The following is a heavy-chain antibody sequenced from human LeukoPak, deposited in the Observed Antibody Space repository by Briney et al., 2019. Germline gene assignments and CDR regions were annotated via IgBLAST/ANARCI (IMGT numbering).Heavy chain of an antibody. Sequence: GGSLRLSCAASGFTFSSYGMHWVRQAPGKGLEWVAVIWYDGSSKYYADSVKGRFTISRDNSKNTLYLQMNSLRAEDTAVYYCAKAQEKSGSHSAFDYWGQGTLVTVSS. CDR1: GFTFSSYG. J-gene: IGHJ4*02. CDR2: IWYDGSSK. D-gene: IGHD1-26*01. V-gene: IGHV3-33*06. CDR3: AKAQEKSGSHSAFDY.